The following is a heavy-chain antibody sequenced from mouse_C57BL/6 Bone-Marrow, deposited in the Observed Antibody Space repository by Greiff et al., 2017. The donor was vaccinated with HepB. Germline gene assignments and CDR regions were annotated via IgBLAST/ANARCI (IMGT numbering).Heavy chain of an antibody. CDR3: ARGGLPLYYAMDY. J-gene: IGHJ4*01. V-gene: IGHV5-4*03. D-gene: IGHD2-2*01. CDR1: GFTFSSYA. Sequence: EVNVVESGGGLVKPGGSLKLSCAASGFTFSSYAMSWVRQTPEKRLEWVATISDGGSYTYYPDNVKGRFTISRDNAKNNLYLQMSHLKSEDTAMYYCARGGLPLYYAMDYWGQGTSVTVSS. CDR2: ISDGGSYT.